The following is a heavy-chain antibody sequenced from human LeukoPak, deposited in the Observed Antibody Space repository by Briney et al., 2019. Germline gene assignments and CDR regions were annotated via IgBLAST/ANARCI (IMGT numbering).Heavy chain of an antibody. J-gene: IGHJ6*02. CDR3: AREASPYTYFSSGMDV. V-gene: IGHV4-4*07. D-gene: IGHD2/OR15-2a*01. Sequence: SETLSLTCTVSGGSISRYYWSWIGQSAGKGLEWIGRIYTSGITNYNPSLKSRVTMSIDTSKNQFSLKLSSVTAADTALYYCAREASPYTYFSSGMDVWGQGTTVTVSS. CDR2: IYTSGIT. CDR1: GGSISRYY.